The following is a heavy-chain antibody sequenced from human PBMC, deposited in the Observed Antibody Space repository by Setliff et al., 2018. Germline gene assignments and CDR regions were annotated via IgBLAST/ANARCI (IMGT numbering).Heavy chain of an antibody. CDR1: GNRFTDYN. CDR2: ISAYNGNI. CDR3: ARSPPNRGFGSGWYGDF. D-gene: IGHD6-19*01. V-gene: IGHV1-18*04. Sequence: ASVKVSCKASGNRFTDYNLHWVRQAPGQGLEWMGWISAYNGNINYAQKFQGRVTMTTDTYTSTAYMELRSLRSDDTAVYYCARSPPNRGFGSGWYGDFWGQGTLVTVS. J-gene: IGHJ4*02.